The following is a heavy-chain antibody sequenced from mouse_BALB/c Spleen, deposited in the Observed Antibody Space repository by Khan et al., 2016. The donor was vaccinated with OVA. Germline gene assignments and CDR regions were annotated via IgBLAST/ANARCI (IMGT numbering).Heavy chain of an antibody. CDR1: GYTFTNYW. CDR3: ARRGAARATLDYFDY. Sequence: QVQLQQSGAELVRPGTSVKMSCKAAGYTFTNYWIGWVQQRPGHGLEWIGDIFPGGGYTNYTEKFKGKATLTADTSSSTAYMQLSSLTSEDSAIYYCARRGAARATLDYFDYWGQGTSLTVSS. V-gene: IGHV1-63*02. CDR2: IFPGGGYT. D-gene: IGHD3-1*01. J-gene: IGHJ2*02.